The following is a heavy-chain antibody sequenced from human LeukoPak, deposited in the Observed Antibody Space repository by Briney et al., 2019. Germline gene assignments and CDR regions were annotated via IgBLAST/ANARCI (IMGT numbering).Heavy chain of an antibody. D-gene: IGHD6-13*01. J-gene: IGHJ4*02. CDR2: IWYDGSNK. Sequence: GGSLRLSCAASGFTFRNYVIHWVRQAPGKGLEWVAVIWYDGSNKYYADSVKGRFTISRDNSKNTLYLQMNSLRAEDTAVYYCAGAGSSWDWGQGTLVTVSS. CDR1: GFTFRNYV. CDR3: AGAGSSWD. V-gene: IGHV3-33*08.